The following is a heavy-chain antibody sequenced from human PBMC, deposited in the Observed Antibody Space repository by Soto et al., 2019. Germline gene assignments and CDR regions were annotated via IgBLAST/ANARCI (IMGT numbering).Heavy chain of an antibody. CDR1: GGSISSSTYY. Sequence: SETLSLTCTVSGGSISSSTYYWGWMRQPPGKGLEWIASFFIGGNTYYNPSLKSRVTISVDTSKNQFSLKLRSVTAADTAVYYCARRRFSSGWLDAFDIWGQGTMVTVSS. V-gene: IGHV4-39*01. CDR2: FFIGGNT. D-gene: IGHD6-19*01. J-gene: IGHJ3*02. CDR3: ARRRFSSGWLDAFDI.